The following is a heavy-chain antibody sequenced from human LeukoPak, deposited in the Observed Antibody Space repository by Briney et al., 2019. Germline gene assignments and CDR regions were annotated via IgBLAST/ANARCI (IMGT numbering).Heavy chain of an antibody. CDR1: GFTFSTYT. V-gene: IGHV3-48*01. J-gene: IGHJ4*02. D-gene: IGHD3-3*01. CDR3: ARGSAFCFDS. Sequence: SGGSLRLSCAASGFTFSTYTMNWVRQAPGKGLEWVSYISSSSSSIYYADSVKGRFTISRDNANNSLYLQMNSLRAEDTAMYFCARGSAFCFDSWGQGTLVTVSS. CDR2: ISSSSSSI.